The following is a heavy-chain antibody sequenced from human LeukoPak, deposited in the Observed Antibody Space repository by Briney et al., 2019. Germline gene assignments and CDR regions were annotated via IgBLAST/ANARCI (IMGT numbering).Heavy chain of an antibody. J-gene: IGHJ3*02. V-gene: IGHV3-74*01. Sequence: GWAVRLSCASSVLIFGQSWVHWVRQAPWKGLVWVSIINADGVTRTYAVSVKGPFTISRDNIRSMLSLQMDGLTSDDTAVYYCVVVVEPLASDAFDIWGQGTMITVSS. CDR2: INADGVTR. D-gene: IGHD5-24*01. CDR1: VLIFGQSW. CDR3: VVVVEPLASDAFDI.